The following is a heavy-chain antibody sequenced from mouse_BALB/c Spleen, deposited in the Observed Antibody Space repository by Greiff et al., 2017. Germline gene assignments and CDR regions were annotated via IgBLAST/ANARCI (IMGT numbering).Heavy chain of an antibody. CDR1: GFNIKDTY. Sequence: EVKLMESGAELVKPGASVKLSCTASGFNIKDTYMHWVKQRPEQGLEWIGRIDPANGNTKYDPKFQGKATITADTSSNTAYLQLSSLTSEDTAVYYCARGLLRDYAMDYWGQGTSVTVSS. CDR2: IDPANGNT. CDR3: ARGLLRDYAMDY. J-gene: IGHJ4*01. D-gene: IGHD1-1*01. V-gene: IGHV14-3*02.